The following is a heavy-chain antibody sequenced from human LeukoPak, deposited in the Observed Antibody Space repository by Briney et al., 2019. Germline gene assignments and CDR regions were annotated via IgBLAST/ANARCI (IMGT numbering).Heavy chain of an antibody. CDR2: TNPSGGST. V-gene: IGHV1-46*01. Sequence: ASVKVSCKASGYTFTTYYMHWVRQAPGQGLTNPSGGSTSYAQKFQGRVTMTRDTSTSTIYMELSSLRSEDTAVYYCARDGRYCGSTSCRLNWFDPWGQGTLVTVSS. CDR3: ARDGRYCGSTSCRLNWFDP. CDR1: GYTFTTYY. J-gene: IGHJ5*02. D-gene: IGHD2-2*01.